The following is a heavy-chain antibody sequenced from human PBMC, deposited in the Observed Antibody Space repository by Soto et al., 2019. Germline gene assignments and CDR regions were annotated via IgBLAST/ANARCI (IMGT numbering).Heavy chain of an antibody. CDR3: AREGALLFGGNSDYYSTMDV. J-gene: IGHJ6*02. CDR2: VYNGNT. CDR1: GGSISGYY. D-gene: IGHD2-21*02. Sequence: PSETLSLTCTISGGSISGYYWTWIRQSPGKGIYYIWYVYNGNTNYNPSFNSRVTISIDTSKNQFSLKLSSVTASDTAFYYCAREGALLFGGNSDYYSTMDVWGQGTTVTVSS. V-gene: IGHV4-4*08.